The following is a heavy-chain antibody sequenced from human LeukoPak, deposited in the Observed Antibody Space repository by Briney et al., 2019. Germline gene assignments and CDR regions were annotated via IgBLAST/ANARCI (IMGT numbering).Heavy chain of an antibody. V-gene: IGHV1-69*05. CDR1: GGTFSSYA. D-gene: IGHD6-19*01. CDR3: ARDVPSAIAVAGPYYFDY. J-gene: IGHJ4*02. CDR2: IIPIFGTA. Sequence: GASVKVSCKASGGTFSSYAISWVRQAPGQGLEWMGGIIPIFGTANYAQKFQGRVTITTDESTSTAYMELSSLRSEDTAVYYCARDVPSAIAVAGPYYFDYWGQGTLVTVSS.